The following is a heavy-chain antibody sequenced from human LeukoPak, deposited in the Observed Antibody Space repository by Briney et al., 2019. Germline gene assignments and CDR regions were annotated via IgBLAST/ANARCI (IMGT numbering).Heavy chain of an antibody. CDR2: ISGSGGST. CDR1: GFTFSSYA. D-gene: IGHD6-6*01. V-gene: IGHV3-23*01. Sequence: GGSLRLSCAASGFTFSSYAMSWVRQAPGKGLEWVSAISGSGGSTYYADSVKGRFTISRDNAKNSLFLQMNSLRVEDTAVYYCSRSSEYSTSSGQNHWGQGTLVTVSS. J-gene: IGHJ4*02. CDR3: SRSSEYSTSSGQNH.